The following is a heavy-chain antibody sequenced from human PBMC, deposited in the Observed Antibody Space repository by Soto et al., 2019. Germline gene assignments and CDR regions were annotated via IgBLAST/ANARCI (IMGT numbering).Heavy chain of an antibody. V-gene: IGHV3-66*01. CDR1: GFTVSSNY. CDR3: ARDKGAAGPTGEY. J-gene: IGHJ4*02. D-gene: IGHD6-13*01. CDR2: IYSGGST. Sequence: VGSLRLSCAASGFTVSSNYIIWVLPAPGKGLEWVSVIYSGGSTYYADSVKGRFTISRDNSKNTLYLQMNSLRAEDTAVYYCARDKGAAGPTGEYWGQGTLVTVSS.